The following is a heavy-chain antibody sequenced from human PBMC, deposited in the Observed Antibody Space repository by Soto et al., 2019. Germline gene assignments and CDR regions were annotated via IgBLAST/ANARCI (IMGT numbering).Heavy chain of an antibody. CDR1: GFTFSSYW. J-gene: IGHJ6*02. CDR3: ARDATHCTNGVCSYYGMDV. Sequence: GGSLRLSCAASGFTFSSYWMSWVRQAPGKGLEWVANIKQDGSEKYYVDSVKGRFTISRDNAKSSLYLQMNSLRAEDTAVYYCARDATHCTNGVCSYYGMDVWGQGTTVTVS. V-gene: IGHV3-7*01. CDR2: IKQDGSEK. D-gene: IGHD2-8*01.